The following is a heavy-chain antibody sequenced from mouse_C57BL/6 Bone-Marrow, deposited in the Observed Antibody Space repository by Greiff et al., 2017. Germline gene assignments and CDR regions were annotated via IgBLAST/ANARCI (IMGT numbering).Heavy chain of an antibody. J-gene: IGHJ3*01. CDR2: IYPRSGNT. CDR3: ARDGPGGAY. Sequence: VQLQQSGAELARPGASVKLSCKASVYTFTSYGISWVKQRTGQGLEWIGEIYPRSGNTYYNEKFKGKATLTADKSSRTAYMELRSLTSEDSAVYFCARDGPGGAYWGQGTLVTVSA. D-gene: IGHD1-2*01. V-gene: IGHV1-81*01. CDR1: VYTFTSYG.